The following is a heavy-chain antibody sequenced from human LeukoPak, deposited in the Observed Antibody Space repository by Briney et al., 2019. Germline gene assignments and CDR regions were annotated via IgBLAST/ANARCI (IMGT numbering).Heavy chain of an antibody. CDR3: ASQASTILGDY. CDR2: ISYDGSNK. D-gene: IGHD5/OR15-5a*01. CDR1: GFTFSSYA. V-gene: IGHV3-30*04. J-gene: IGHJ4*02. Sequence: GGSLRLSCAASGFTFSSYAMHWVRQAPGKGLEWVAVISYDGSNKYYADSVKGRFTISRDNSKNTLYLQMNSLRAEDTAVYYCASQASTILGDYWGQGTLVTVSS.